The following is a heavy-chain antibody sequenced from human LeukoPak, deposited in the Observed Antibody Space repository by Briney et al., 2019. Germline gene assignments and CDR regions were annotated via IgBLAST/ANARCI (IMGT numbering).Heavy chain of an antibody. J-gene: IGHJ3*02. CDR2: IYYSGST. CDR3: ARVGRIVGAAQDAFDI. D-gene: IGHD1-26*01. Sequence: ASETLSLTCTVSGRSLSSDDYYWSWIRQPPGKGLEWFGPIYYSGSTYYNPSLTSRVTISVDTSKNQFSLKLSSVTAAGTAVYYCARVGRIVGAAQDAFDIWGQGTMVTVSS. V-gene: IGHV4-30-4*08. CDR1: GRSLSSDDYY.